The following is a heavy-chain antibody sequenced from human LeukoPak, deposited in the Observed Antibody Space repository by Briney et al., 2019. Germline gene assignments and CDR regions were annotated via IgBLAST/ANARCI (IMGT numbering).Heavy chain of an antibody. J-gene: IGHJ4*02. CDR1: GYTFTGYY. CDR3: ARDLLTIFGVVPSPSDY. V-gene: IGHV1-2*02. D-gene: IGHD3-3*01. CDR2: INPNSGGT. Sequence: GASVKVSCKASGYTFTGYYMHWVRQAPGQGLEWMGWINPNSGGTNYAQKLQGRVTMTTDTSTSTAYMELRSLRSDDTAVYYCARDLLTIFGVVPSPSDYWGQGTLVTVSS.